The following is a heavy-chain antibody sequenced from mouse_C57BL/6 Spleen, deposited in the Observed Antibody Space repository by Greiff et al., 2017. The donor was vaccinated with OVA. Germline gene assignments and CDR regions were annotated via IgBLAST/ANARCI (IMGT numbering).Heavy chain of an antibody. Sequence: EVKLMESGPGLVKPSQSLSLTCSVTGYSITSGYYWNWIRQFPGNKLEWMGYISYDGSNNYNPSLKNRISITRDTSKNQFFLKLNSVTTEDTATYYCARDDRFAYWGQGTLVTVSA. J-gene: IGHJ3*01. CDR3: ARDDRFAY. CDR2: ISYDGSN. V-gene: IGHV3-6*01. CDR1: GYSITSGYY.